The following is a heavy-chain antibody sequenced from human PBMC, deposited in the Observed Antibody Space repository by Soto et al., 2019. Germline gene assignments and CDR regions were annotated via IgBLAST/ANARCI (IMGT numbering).Heavy chain of an antibody. CDR1: GGTFSSYT. CDR2: IIPILGIA. Sequence: QVQLVQSGAEVKKPGSSVKVSCKASGGTFSSYTISWVRQAPGQGLEWMGRIIPILGIANYAQKFQGRVTITADKSTSTAYMELSSLRSEDTAVYYCARDSLRDTAMVPHWFDPWGQGTLVTVSS. J-gene: IGHJ5*02. D-gene: IGHD5-18*01. V-gene: IGHV1-69*08. CDR3: ARDSLRDTAMVPHWFDP.